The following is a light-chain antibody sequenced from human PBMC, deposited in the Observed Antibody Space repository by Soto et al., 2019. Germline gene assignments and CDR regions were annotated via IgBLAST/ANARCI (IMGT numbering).Light chain of an antibody. V-gene: IGKV1-13*02. CDR1: QGISSA. CDR3: QQCNRYPIT. CDR2: DAS. J-gene: IGKJ5*01. Sequence: AIPLTQSPSSLSSSPPDRVRIXWRASQGISSALAWYQQKPGKAPKLLIYDASSLESGVPSRFSGSGSGTEFTLTISSLQPDDSATYYCQQCNRYPITFGQGTRLEIK.